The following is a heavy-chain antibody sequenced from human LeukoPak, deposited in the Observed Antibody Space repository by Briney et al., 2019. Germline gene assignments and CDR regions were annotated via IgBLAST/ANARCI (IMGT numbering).Heavy chain of an antibody. CDR1: GYSFTTYW. V-gene: IGHV5-51*01. CDR2: IYPGDSDT. CDR3: VRGYRSGHPYGVDV. J-gene: IGHJ6*02. D-gene: IGHD6-19*01. Sequence: GESLKISCKSSGYSFTTYWIGWVRQMPGKGLEWMGIIYPGDSDTLYSPSFQGQVTISADKSISTAYLQWSTLKASDTAMCYCVRGYRSGHPYGVDVWGQGTTVTVSS.